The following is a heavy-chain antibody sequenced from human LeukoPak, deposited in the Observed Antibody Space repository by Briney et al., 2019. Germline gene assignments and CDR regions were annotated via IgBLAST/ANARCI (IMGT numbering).Heavy chain of an antibody. Sequence: SVKVSCKVSGYALTEVSMHWVGQARGKGLEWMGGFDPEDGETIYSTKFQGRVTITAHESTSTAYMELSSLRSDDTAVYSSARGISGLRPWNWFDPWGQGTLVTVSS. CDR2: FDPEDGET. J-gene: IGHJ5*02. CDR3: ARGISGLRPWNWFDP. CDR1: GYALTEVS. V-gene: IGHV1-24*01. D-gene: IGHD6-19*01.